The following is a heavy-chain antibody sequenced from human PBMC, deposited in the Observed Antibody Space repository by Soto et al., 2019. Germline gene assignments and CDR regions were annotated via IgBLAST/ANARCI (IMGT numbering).Heavy chain of an antibody. J-gene: IGHJ4*02. V-gene: IGHV3-23*01. CDR2: ISGSGGST. CDR3: ASLYGDSYVDY. Sequence: GSLRLSCAASGFTFSSYAMSWVRQAPGKGLEWVSAISGSGGSTYYADSVRGRFTISRDNSKNTLYLQMNSLRAEDTAVYYCASLYGDSYVDYWGQGTLVTVSS. D-gene: IGHD4-17*01. CDR1: GFTFSSYA.